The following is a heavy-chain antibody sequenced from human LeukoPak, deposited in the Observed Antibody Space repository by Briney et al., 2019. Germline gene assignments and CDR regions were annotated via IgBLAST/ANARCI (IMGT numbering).Heavy chain of an antibody. V-gene: IGHV3-7*03. J-gene: IGHJ4*02. CDR1: GFTFSSYW. CDR3: AKGKKYNWNSGDDF. D-gene: IGHD1-7*01. Sequence: GGSLRLSCAASGFTFSSYWMSWVRQAPGKGLEWVANIKQDGSEKYYVDSVKGRFTISRDNAKNSLYLQMNTLRAEDTAVYYCAKGKKYNWNSGDDFWGQGTLVTVSS. CDR2: IKQDGSEK.